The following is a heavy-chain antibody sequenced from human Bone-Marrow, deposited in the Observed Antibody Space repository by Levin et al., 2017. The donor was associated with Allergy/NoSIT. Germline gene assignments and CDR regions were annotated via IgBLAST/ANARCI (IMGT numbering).Heavy chain of an antibody. V-gene: IGHV4-30-2*01. Sequence: SETLSLTCAVSGGSISSGGYSWSWIRQPPGKGLEWIGNIYLSGSTNDNPSLKSRVTISVDRSKNQLSLKLSSVTAADTAVYDCARWAGYSFGYYFDHWGQGTLVTVSS. J-gene: IGHJ4*02. CDR3: ARWAGYSFGYYFDH. CDR2: IYLSGST. D-gene: IGHD5-18*01. CDR1: GGSISSGGYS.